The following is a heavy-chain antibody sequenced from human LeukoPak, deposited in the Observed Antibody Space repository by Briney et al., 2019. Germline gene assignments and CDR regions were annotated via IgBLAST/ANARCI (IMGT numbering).Heavy chain of an antibody. Sequence: SGPTLVKPTQTLTLTCTFSGFSFSTSGVGVGWIRQPPGKALEWLALIYWDDDKRYSPSLKSRLTITKDTSKNQVVLTMTNMDPVDTATYYCAHRLKYGDYIYFDYWGQGTLVTVSS. V-gene: IGHV2-5*02. CDR1: GFSFSTSGVG. CDR3: AHRLKYGDYIYFDY. J-gene: IGHJ4*02. CDR2: IYWDDDK. D-gene: IGHD4-17*01.